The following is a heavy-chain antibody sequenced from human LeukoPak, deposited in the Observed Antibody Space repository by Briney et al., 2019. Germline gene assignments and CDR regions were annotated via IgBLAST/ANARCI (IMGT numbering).Heavy chain of an antibody. CDR3: GKDSRGYNRPIDS. D-gene: IGHD6-25*01. CDR2: IDGGGGGA. Sequence: GGSVRLSCGTSGFPFSNFAMSWVRQAPGKGLEWVSGIDGGGGGAYYADSVKGRFTISRDNSKATLYLQVNCLRVEDTAIYYCGKDSRGYNRPIDSWGQGTLVTVSS. J-gene: IGHJ4*02. V-gene: IGHV3-23*01. CDR1: GFPFSNFA.